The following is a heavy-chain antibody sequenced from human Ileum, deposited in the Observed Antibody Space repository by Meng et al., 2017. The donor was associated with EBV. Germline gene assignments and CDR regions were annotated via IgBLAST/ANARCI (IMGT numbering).Heavy chain of an antibody. CDR2: ISYDENIK. D-gene: IGHD2/OR15-2a*01. Sequence: QVQLVESGGGGVQPGRSLRVSCEASGFSFDTFDMHWARQAPGKGLEWVAVISYDENIKFYADSVKGRFTISRDNSKNTLYLQLNSLRPDDTAFYYCTNLSFWGQGTLVTVSS. CDR3: TNLSF. J-gene: IGHJ4*02. CDR1: GFSFDTFD. V-gene: IGHV3-30*18.